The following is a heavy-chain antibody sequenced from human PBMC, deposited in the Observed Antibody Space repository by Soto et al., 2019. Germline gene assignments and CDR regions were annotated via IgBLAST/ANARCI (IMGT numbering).Heavy chain of an antibody. Sequence: QVQLVQSGAEVKKPGSSVKVSCKASGGTFSSYTISWVRQAPGQGLEWMGGIIPTFGTADYAQKFQGRVTLTEDESTSTGYMELSSLRSEDTALYYCARPSCGAACYYYGMDVWGQGTAVTVSS. CDR3: ARPSCGAACYYYGMDV. CDR1: GGTFSSYT. CDR2: IIPTFGTA. J-gene: IGHJ6*02. D-gene: IGHD2-21*01. V-gene: IGHV1-69*12.